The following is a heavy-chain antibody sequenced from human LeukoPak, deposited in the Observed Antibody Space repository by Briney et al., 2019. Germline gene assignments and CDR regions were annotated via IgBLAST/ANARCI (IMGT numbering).Heavy chain of an antibody. CDR2: IYYSGST. J-gene: IGHJ4*02. D-gene: IGHD5-12*01. Sequence: SETLSLTCTVSGGSISSYYWSWIRQPPGKGLEWIGYIYYSGSTNYNPSLKSRVTISVDTSKNQFSLKLSSVTAADTAVYYCARAPGWLRSKPGHYFDYWGQGTLVTVSS. CDR3: ARAPGWLRSKPGHYFDY. CDR1: GGSISSYY. V-gene: IGHV4-59*12.